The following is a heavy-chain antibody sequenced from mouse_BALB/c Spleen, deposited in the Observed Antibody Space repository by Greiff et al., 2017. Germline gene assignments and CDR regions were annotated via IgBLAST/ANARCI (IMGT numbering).Heavy chain of an antibody. CDR2: IDPANGNT. CDR1: GFNIKDTY. D-gene: IGHD2-4*01. J-gene: IGHJ4*01. Sequence: EVQLQQSGAELVKPGASVKLSCTASGFNIKDTYMHWVKQRPEQGLEWIGRIDPANGNTKYDPKFQGKATITADTSSNTAYLQLSSLTSEVTAVYYCAQITTDAMDYWGQGTSVTVSS. V-gene: IGHV14-3*02. CDR3: AQITTDAMDY.